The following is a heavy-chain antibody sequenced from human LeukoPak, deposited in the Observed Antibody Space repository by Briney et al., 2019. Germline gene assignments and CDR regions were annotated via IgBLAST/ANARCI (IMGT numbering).Heavy chain of an antibody. V-gene: IGHV1-2*02. J-gene: IGHJ4*02. D-gene: IGHD2-2*01. CDR1: GYTFTGYY. CDR3: ARVQGYCGSTSCYPDTNFDY. Sequence: ASVKVSCKASGYTFTGYYMHWVRQAPGQGLEGMGWINPNNGGTNYAQKFQGRVTMTRDTSISTAYMELSRLRSDDTAVYYCARVQGYCGSTSCYPDTNFDYWGQGTLVTVSS. CDR2: INPNNGGT.